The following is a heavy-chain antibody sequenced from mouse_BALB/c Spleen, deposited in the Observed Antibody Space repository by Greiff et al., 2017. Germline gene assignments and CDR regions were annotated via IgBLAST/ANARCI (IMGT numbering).Heavy chain of an antibody. Sequence: VQLKESGAELAKPGASVKMSCKASGYTFTSYWMHWVKQRPEQGLEWIGWIDPENGDTEYAPKFQGKATMTADTSSNTAYLQLSSLTSEDTAVYYCNAPGGYWGQGTSVTVSS. CDR2: IDPENGDT. CDR3: NAPGGY. V-gene: IGHV14-4*02. J-gene: IGHJ4*01. CDR1: GYTFTSYW.